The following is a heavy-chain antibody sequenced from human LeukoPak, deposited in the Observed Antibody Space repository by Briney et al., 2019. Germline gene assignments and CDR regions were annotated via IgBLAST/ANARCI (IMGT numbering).Heavy chain of an antibody. V-gene: IGHV3-7*01. CDR3: ASPAVRDGYNWGDY. CDR1: GFTFSSYW. J-gene: IGHJ4*02. CDR2: TNRVGSEK. D-gene: IGHD5-24*01. Sequence: GGSLRLSCAASGFTFSSYWMSWVRQAPGKGLEWVANTNRVGSEKYYVDSVKGRFTISRDNAKNSLYLQMNSLRAEDTAVYYCASPAVRDGYNWGDYWGQGTLVTVSS.